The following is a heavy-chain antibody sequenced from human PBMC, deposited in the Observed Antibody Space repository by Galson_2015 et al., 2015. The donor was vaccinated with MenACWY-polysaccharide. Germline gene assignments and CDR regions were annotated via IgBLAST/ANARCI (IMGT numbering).Heavy chain of an antibody. V-gene: IGHV3-33*01. CDR2: IQYDGSQI. CDR3: AREGSRIVFHAFDV. J-gene: IGHJ3*01. CDR1: GFRFRTSG. D-gene: IGHD3-16*02. Sequence: SLRLSCAASGFRFRTSGMHWVRQAPGKGLEWVAVIQYDGSQIQYIDSVKGRFSISRDSSRSTLYLEMNGLRAEDTALYYCAREGSRIVFHAFDVWGQGTMVIVSS.